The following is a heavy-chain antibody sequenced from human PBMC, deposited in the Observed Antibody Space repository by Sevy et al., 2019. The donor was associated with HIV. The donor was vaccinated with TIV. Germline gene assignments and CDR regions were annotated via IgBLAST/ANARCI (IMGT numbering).Heavy chain of an antibody. CDR1: GFIFSSYW. V-gene: IGHV3-7*01. D-gene: IGHD2-2*01. CDR2: INQDGSEK. CDR3: ARGGCSSTRCYQVGDWFDS. J-gene: IGHJ5*01. Sequence: GGSLRLSCAASGFIFSSYWMSWVRQAPGMGLEWVANINQDGSEKHYADSVKGRFSISRDNAKNSLYVQMKSLRADDTAVYYCARGGCSSTRCYQVGDWFDSWGQRALVTVSS.